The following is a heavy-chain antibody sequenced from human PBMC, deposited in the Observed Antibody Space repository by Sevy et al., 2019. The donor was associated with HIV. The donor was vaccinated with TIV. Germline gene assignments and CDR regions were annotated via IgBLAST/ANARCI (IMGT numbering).Heavy chain of an antibody. V-gene: IGHV3-23*01. CDR2: ISSSGGNT. D-gene: IGHD2-15*01. CDR3: AKGRLVGATQTSGGFDY. CDR1: EFTFSNYA. J-gene: IGHJ4*02. Sequence: GGSLRLSCAASEFTFSNYAMSWVRQAPGKGLEWVSAISSSGGNTYYADSVKGRFTISRDNSKNTLYLQMNSLRAEDTAVYYCAKGRLVGATQTSGGFDYWGQGTLVTVSS.